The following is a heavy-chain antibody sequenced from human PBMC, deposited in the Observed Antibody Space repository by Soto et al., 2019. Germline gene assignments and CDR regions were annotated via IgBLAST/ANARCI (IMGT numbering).Heavy chain of an antibody. CDR2: VSHDGRNT. Sequence: VQLVESGGGVVQPGRSLRLSCAASGFTFSDYAMHWVRQAPGKGLEWVAVVSHDGRNTHYAESVKGRFTISRDSSKNTVSLEMTILRAEDTAVYYFAKGGRQWLVTSDFNYWGQGALVTVSS. CDR3: AKGGRQWLVTSDFNY. J-gene: IGHJ4*02. D-gene: IGHD6-19*01. CDR1: GFTFSDYA. V-gene: IGHV3-30*18.